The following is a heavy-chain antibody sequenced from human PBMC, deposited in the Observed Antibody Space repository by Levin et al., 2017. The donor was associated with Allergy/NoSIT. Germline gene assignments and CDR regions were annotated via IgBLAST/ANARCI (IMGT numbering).Heavy chain of an antibody. D-gene: IGHD3-3*01. CDR3: ARARRSYGFYCDY. J-gene: IGHJ4*02. V-gene: IGHV3-7*01. CDR2: IKQDGSEK. Sequence: PGGSLRLSCEASGFTLSTYWMTWVRQAPGKGLEWVANIKQDGSEKSYVDSVMGRFTISRDNAKNSLYLQMNTLRAEDTAVYYCARARRSYGFYCDYWGQGTLVTVSS. CDR1: GFTLSTYW.